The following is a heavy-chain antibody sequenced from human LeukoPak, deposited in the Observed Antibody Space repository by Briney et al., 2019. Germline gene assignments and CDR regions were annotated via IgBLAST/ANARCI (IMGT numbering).Heavy chain of an antibody. Sequence: KPSETLSLTCSVSGGSISSLYWSWIRQPPGKALEWLARIDGDDDKYYSTSLKTRLTISKDTSKRQVVLTMTNMDPVDTATYYCARTTHLTVDYWGQGILVTVSS. D-gene: IGHD7-27*01. CDR1: GGSISSLY. J-gene: IGHJ4*02. V-gene: IGHV2-70*11. CDR3: ARTTHLTVDY. CDR2: IDGDDDK.